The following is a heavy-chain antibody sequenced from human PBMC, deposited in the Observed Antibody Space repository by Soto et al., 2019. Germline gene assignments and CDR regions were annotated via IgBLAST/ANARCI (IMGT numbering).Heavy chain of an antibody. V-gene: IGHV4-30-2*06. CDR1: GGSINSGRSS. D-gene: IGHD1-1*01. Sequence: SETLSLTCSVSGGSINSGRSSWHWIRQSPGKGLEWIAYIYHSGSTYYNPSLKSRVTLSVDRSENQFSLKLTSVTAADTAVYYCVRESTTSGPNWFDTWGPGILVTVSS. J-gene: IGHJ5*02. CDR3: VRESTTSGPNWFDT. CDR2: IYHSGST.